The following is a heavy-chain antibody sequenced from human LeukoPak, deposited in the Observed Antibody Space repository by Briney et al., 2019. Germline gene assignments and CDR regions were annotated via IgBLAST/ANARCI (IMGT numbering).Heavy chain of an antibody. CDR1: GGSISGSNYY. V-gene: IGHV4-39*01. D-gene: IGHD6-19*01. Sequence: SETLSLTCTVSGGSISGSNYYWGWIRQPPGKGLEWIGSIYYSGSTYYNPSLKSRVTTSVDTSKNQFSLKLSSVTAADTAVYYCARQPQQWPHRHFDNWGQGTLVTVSS. CDR2: IYYSGST. J-gene: IGHJ4*02. CDR3: ARQPQQWPHRHFDN.